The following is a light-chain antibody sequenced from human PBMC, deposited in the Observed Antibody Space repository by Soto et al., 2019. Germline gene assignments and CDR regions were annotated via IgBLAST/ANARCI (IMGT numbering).Light chain of an antibody. J-gene: IGKJ1*01. CDR1: QSVSSN. V-gene: IGKV3-15*01. Sequence: EIVMTQSPATLSVSPGERATLSCRASQSVSSNLAWYQQKVGQAPRLLIYDASTRATGVPARFSGSGSGTEFTLTISSLQSEDFAVYYCQQYSNWPETFGQGTKEEIK. CDR2: DAS. CDR3: QQYSNWPET.